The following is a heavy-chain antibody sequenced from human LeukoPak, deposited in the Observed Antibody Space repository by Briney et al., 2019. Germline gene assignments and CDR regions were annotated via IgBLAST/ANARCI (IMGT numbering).Heavy chain of an antibody. Sequence: HSSETLSLTCTVSGGSISSYYWSWIRQPPGKGLEWVSSVNPGGASTYYAASVKGRFTISRDNSKNTLFLQMDSLRAEDTAIYYCAKSWEVLSVTRIFFDKWGQGTRVTVSS. CDR2: VNPGGAST. V-gene: IGHV3-23*01. CDR3: AKSWEVLSVTRIFFDK. D-gene: IGHD4-17*01. J-gene: IGHJ4*02. CDR1: GGSISSYY.